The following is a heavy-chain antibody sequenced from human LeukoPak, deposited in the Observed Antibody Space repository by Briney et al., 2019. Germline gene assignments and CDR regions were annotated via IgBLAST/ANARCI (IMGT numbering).Heavy chain of an antibody. V-gene: IGHV3-33*01. CDR3: ARGNSIVESAFDI. CDR1: GFTFSSYG. J-gene: IGHJ3*02. Sequence: GGSLRLSCAASGFTFSSYGMHWVRQAPGKGLEWVAVIWYDGSNKYYADSVRGRFTISRDNSKNTLYLQMNSLRAEDTAVYYCARGNSIVESAFDIWGQGTMVTVSS. D-gene: IGHD1-26*01. CDR2: IWYDGSNK.